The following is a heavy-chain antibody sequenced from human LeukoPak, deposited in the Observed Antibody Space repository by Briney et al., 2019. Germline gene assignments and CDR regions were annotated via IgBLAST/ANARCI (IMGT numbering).Heavy chain of an antibody. D-gene: IGHD2-8*01. CDR3: ARQGMVQYYYYYGMDV. V-gene: IGHV3-21*01. J-gene: IGHJ6*02. Sequence: PGGSLRLSCAASGFTFSSYSMKWVRQAPGKELEWVSSISSSSSCIYYADSVKGRFTISRDNAKNSLYLQMNSLRAEDTAVYYCARQGMVQYYYYYGMDVWGQGTTVTVSS. CDR2: ISSSSSCI. CDR1: GFTFSSYS.